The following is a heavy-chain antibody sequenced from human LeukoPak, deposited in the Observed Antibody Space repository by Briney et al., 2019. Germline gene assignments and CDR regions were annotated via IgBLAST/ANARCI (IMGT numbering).Heavy chain of an antibody. CDR3: ARRSSGWNEYYFDY. CDR1: GGSISSYY. V-gene: IGHV4-59*08. J-gene: IGHJ4*02. D-gene: IGHD6-19*01. CDR2: IYYSGST. Sequence: PSETLSLTCTVSGGSISSYYWSWIRQPPGKGLEWIGYIYYSGSTNYNPSLKSRVTISVDTSKNQFSLKLSSVTAADTAVYYCARRSSGWNEYYFDYWGQGTLVTVSS.